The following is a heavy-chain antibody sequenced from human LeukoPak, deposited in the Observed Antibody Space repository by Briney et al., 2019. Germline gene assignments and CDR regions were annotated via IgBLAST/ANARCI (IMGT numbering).Heavy chain of an antibody. CDR1: GFTFGSYS. CDR3: ARDYYDSSGYSSPIDY. CDR2: ISSSSSYI. D-gene: IGHD3-22*01. Sequence: PGGSLRLSCAASGFTFGSYSMNWVRQAPGKGLEWVSSISSSSSYIYYADSVKGRFTISRDNAKNSLYLQMNSLRAEDSAVYYCARDYYDSSGYSSPIDYWGQGTLVTVSS. V-gene: IGHV3-21*01. J-gene: IGHJ4*02.